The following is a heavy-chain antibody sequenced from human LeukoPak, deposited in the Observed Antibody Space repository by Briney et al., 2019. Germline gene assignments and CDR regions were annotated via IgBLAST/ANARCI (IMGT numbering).Heavy chain of an antibody. J-gene: IGHJ4*02. V-gene: IGHV4-61*01. CDR2: IYYSGST. CDR1: GGSVSSGSYY. D-gene: IGHD5-18*01. Sequence: SETLSLTCTVSGGSVSSGSYYWSWIRQPPGKGLEWIGYIYYSGSTNYNPSLKSRVTISVDTSKNQFSLKLSSVTAADTAVYYCARGPKYSYGPPRDYWGQGTLATVSS. CDR3: ARGPKYSYGPPRDY.